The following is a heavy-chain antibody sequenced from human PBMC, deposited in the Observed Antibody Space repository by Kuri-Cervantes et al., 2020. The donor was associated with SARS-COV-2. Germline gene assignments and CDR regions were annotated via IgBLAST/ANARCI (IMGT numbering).Heavy chain of an antibody. Sequence: SVKVSCKGSGYTFINYYMHWVRQAPGQGLEWMGMINPAGSDTNYAQKFQGRVTMTRDTSMRTVYMDLTSLSSEDTAIYYCTRAGDIVVAPYYGMDVWGQGTTVTVSS. V-gene: IGHV1-46*03. CDR2: INPAGSDT. D-gene: IGHD2-15*01. J-gene: IGHJ6*02. CDR3: TRAGDIVVAPYYGMDV. CDR1: GYTFINYY.